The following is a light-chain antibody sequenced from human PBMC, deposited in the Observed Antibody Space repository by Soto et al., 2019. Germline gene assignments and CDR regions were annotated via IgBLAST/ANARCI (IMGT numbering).Light chain of an antibody. J-gene: IGKJ1*01. CDR3: QQYDNWPRT. V-gene: IGKV3-15*01. Sequence: EKVMTQSPATLSVSPGERATLSCRASQSVRSNLAWYQQKPGQPPRLLIYDASTRATGIPSRFSGSGSGTEFTLTISSLKSEDFEVYYCQQYDNWPRTFGQGTKVDIK. CDR1: QSVRSN. CDR2: DAS.